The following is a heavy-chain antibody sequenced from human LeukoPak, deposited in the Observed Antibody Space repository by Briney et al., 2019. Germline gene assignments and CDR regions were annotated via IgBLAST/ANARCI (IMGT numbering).Heavy chain of an antibody. CDR1: GYTFTSYG. D-gene: IGHD1-26*01. J-gene: IGHJ4*02. CDR2: ISAYNGNT. CDR3: ATFVEGGSYGEMDY. V-gene: IGHV1-18*01. Sequence: ASVKVSCKASGYTFTSYGISWVRQAPGQGLEWMGWISAYNGNTNYAQKLQGRVTMTTDTSTSTAYMELRSLRSDDTAVYYCATFVEGGSYGEMDYWGQGTLATVSS.